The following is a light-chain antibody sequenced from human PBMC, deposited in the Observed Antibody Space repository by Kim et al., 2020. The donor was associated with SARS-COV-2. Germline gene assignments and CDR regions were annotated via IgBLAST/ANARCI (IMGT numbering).Light chain of an antibody. CDR2: AAS. CDR1: QGISSY. J-gene: IGKJ1*01. Sequence: AYTGDRVTITCRASQGISSYLAWYQQKPGKAPKRLIYAASTLQSGVPSRFSGSGSGTDFTLTISCLQSEDFATYYCQQYYSYPRTFGQGTKVDIK. V-gene: IGKV1-8*01. CDR3: QQYYSYPRT.